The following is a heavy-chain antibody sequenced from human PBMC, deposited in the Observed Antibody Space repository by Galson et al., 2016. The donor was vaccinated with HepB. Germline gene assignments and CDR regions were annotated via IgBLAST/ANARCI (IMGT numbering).Heavy chain of an antibody. J-gene: IGHJ1*01. CDR1: GGSINSDVW. CDR2: IYNTGST. Sequence: SETLSLTCAVSGGSINSDVWWSWVRQAPGKGLEWIGEIYNTGSTNYNPSLKTRFIISIDTSKNQFSLKLSSVTAADTAVYYCASEGESGWFLFEEYFHHWGQGALVTVYS. V-gene: IGHV4-4*02. D-gene: IGHD6-19*01. CDR3: ASEGESGWFLFEEYFHH.